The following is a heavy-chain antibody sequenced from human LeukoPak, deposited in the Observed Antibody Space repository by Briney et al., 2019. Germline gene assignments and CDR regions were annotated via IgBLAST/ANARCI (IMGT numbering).Heavy chain of an antibody. CDR2: TNPNSGAT. Sequence: GASVKVSCKASGFSLRSYYMYWVRQAPGQGLEWMGWTNPNSGATGYAQKFQGRVTVTSDTSINTAYMELSGLISDDTAVYYCARDGMAQMVEFDYWGQGTLVTVSS. V-gene: IGHV1-2*02. CDR3: ARDGMAQMVEFDY. J-gene: IGHJ4*02. CDR1: GFSLRSYY. D-gene: IGHD2-15*01.